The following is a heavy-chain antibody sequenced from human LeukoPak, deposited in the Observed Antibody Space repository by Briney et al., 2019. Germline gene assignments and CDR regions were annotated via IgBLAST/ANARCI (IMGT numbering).Heavy chain of an antibody. Sequence: SGTLSLTCAVSGGSISSTNWWSWVRQPPGKGLEWIGEIYRSGSTYYNPSLKSRVTISVDTSKNQFSLKLSSVTAADTAVYYCARDIYDSSGYYSDYWGQGTLVTVSS. CDR2: IYRSGST. CDR3: ARDIYDSSGYYSDY. V-gene: IGHV4-4*02. D-gene: IGHD3-22*01. CDR1: GGSISSTNW. J-gene: IGHJ4*02.